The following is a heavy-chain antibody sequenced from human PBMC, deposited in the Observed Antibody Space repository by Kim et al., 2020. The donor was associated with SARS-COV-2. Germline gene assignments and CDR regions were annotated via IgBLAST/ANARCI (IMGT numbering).Heavy chain of an antibody. Sequence: EAVKGRFTISRDNAKNSLYLQMTSLRAEDTAVYYCARVGVEMATIAYFDYWGQGTLVTVSS. D-gene: IGHD5-12*01. CDR3: ARVGVEMATIAYFDY. V-gene: IGHV3-21*01. J-gene: IGHJ4*02.